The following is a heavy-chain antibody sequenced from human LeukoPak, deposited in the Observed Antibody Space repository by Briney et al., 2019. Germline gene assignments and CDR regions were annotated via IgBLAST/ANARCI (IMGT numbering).Heavy chain of an antibody. Sequence: EASVKVSCKASGYTFTDYYMHWVRQAPGQGLEWMGWTSGNNGNRNYAQKFQGRVTLTADTSTSTAYMELMSLRSDDTAVYYCARGSTEGDDSSGQAYWGQGTLVTVSS. D-gene: IGHD3-22*01. CDR1: GYTFTDYY. V-gene: IGHV1-18*04. J-gene: IGHJ4*02. CDR3: ARGSTEGDDSSGQAY. CDR2: TSGNNGNR.